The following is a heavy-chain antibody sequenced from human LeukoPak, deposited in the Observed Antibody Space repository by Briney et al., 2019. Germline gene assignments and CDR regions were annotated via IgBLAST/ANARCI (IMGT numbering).Heavy chain of an antibody. Sequence: GAPLKISCKASGSRFTSYWIGWVRQMPGKGLEYMGMVNPADSETRYSPSFLGQVTISADKSIRTAFLQWSSLEASDTAMYYCARELDYGDYWGQGTLVTVSS. CDR2: VNPADSET. V-gene: IGHV5-51*01. CDR3: ARELDYGDY. CDR1: GSRFTSYW. J-gene: IGHJ4*02. D-gene: IGHD1-7*01.